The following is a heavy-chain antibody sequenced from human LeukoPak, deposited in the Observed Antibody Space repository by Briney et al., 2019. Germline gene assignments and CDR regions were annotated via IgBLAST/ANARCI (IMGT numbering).Heavy chain of an antibody. Sequence: GGTLRLSCAASGFTFSSYVMVWVRQAPGKGLEWVSVISGSGGSTYYADSVKGRFTISRDNSKNTLYLQMNSLRAEDTAVYYCARRAGAYSHPYDYWGQGTLVTVSS. CDR3: ARRAGAYSHPYDY. J-gene: IGHJ4*02. CDR1: GFTFSSYV. D-gene: IGHD4/OR15-4a*01. CDR2: ISGSGGST. V-gene: IGHV3-23*01.